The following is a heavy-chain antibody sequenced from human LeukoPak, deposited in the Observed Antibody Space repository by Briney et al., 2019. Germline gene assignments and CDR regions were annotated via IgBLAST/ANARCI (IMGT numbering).Heavy chain of an antibody. CDR3: ARDGGYSTNFDY. CDR2: INNVGSHI. Sequence: AGGSLRLSCAASGFTFSSSAMNWVRQAPGKGLEWVSSINNVGSHIYYADSVKGRFTISRDNAKNSLYLQMNSLRGEDTALYYCARDGGYSTNFDYWGQGTLVTVSS. CDR1: GFTFSSSA. D-gene: IGHD1-26*01. J-gene: IGHJ4*02. V-gene: IGHV3-21*01.